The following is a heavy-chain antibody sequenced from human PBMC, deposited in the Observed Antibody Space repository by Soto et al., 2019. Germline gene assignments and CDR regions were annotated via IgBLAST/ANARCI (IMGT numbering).Heavy chain of an antibody. Sequence: PSETLSLTCTVSRGSITSGGHSWGCICQYPGKGLEWIGHIYDSGNMYFYNPSLKRRVTISADTSSNQFSLSLSSLTAADTAVYYCARVFHRGYLSVLTDFRGKGILVTVS. V-gene: IGHV4-31*03. J-gene: IGHJ6*03. D-gene: IGHD3-9*01. CDR1: RGSITSGGHS. CDR2: IYDSGNMY. CDR3: ARVFHRGYLSVLTDF.